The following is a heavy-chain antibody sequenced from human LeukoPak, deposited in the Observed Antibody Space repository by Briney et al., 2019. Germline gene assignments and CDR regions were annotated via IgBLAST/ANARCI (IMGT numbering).Heavy chain of an antibody. J-gene: IGHJ3*02. CDR2: FDPENGEA. CDR1: GITLSELS. CDR3: ARDRRAYCGGDCSIPDAFDT. D-gene: IGHD2-21*02. V-gene: IGHV1-24*01. Sequence: ASVKVSCKVSGITLSELSMHWVRQAPGKGPEWMGHFDPENGEAIYAQKFQGSVTMTADITVDTAYMELSSLRSEDTAVYYCARDRRAYCGGDCSIPDAFDTWGQGTMVTVSS.